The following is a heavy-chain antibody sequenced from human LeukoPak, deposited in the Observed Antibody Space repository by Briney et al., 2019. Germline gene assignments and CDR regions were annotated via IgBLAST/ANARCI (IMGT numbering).Heavy chain of an antibody. V-gene: IGHV3-23*01. D-gene: IGHD2/OR15-2a*01. CDR3: AKGVSLNGRYCNYTCVYFHY. CDR1: GFTFSSYA. J-gene: IGHJ4*02. Sequence: PGGSLRLSCAASGFTFSSYAMSWVRQAPGKGLEWVSGISASGGSTYYADSVKGRFTISRDNSKNTLYLQMNSLRAEDTAVYYCAKGVSLNGRYCNYTCVYFHYWGQGTLVTVSS. CDR2: ISASGGST.